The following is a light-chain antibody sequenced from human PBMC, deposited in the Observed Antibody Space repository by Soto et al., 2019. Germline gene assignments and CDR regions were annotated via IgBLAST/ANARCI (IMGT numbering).Light chain of an antibody. V-gene: IGLV2-23*02. CDR1: SSDVGSYYR. Sequence: QSALTQPASVSGSPGQSIAISCTGTSSDVGSYYRVSWYQQHPGKAPTLMIYEVNKRPSGVSNRFSGSKSGNTASLTISGLQAEDEADYYCCSSVGSPNWVFGGGTQLTVL. CDR2: EVN. CDR3: CSSVGSPNWV. J-gene: IGLJ3*02.